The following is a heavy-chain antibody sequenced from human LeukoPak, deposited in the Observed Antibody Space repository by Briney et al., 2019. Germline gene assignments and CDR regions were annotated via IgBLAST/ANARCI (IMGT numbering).Heavy chain of an antibody. CDR1: GGSISSYY. V-gene: IGHV4-4*07. D-gene: IGHD6-6*01. CDR3: ARPTGSIAARRDAFDI. J-gene: IGHJ3*02. Sequence: SETLSLTCTVSGGSISSYYWSWIRQPAGKGLEWIGRIYTSGSTNYNPSLKSRVTMSVDTSKNRFSLKLSSVTAADTAVYYCARPTGSIAARRDAFDIWGQGTMVTVSS. CDR2: IYTSGST.